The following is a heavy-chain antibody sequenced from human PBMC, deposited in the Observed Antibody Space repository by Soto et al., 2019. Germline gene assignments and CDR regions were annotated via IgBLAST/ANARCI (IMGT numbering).Heavy chain of an antibody. CDR3: ARALVATNAFDY. J-gene: IGHJ4*02. D-gene: IGHD5-12*01. CDR2: IIPIIRTA. CDR1: GDTFSSYG. Sequence: QVQVEQSGAEVKKPGSSVKVSCKASGDTFSSYGFTWGRQAPGQGLEWMGGIIPIIRTANYAQKFQGRVTITADESTSTAYMELSSLRSEDTAVYYCARALVATNAFDYWGQEILVTVSS. V-gene: IGHV1-69*12.